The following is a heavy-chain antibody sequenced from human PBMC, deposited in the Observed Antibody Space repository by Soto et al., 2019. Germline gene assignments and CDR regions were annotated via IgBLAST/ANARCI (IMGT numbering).Heavy chain of an antibody. V-gene: IGHV4-34*01. CDR3: ARGDEIYCTRTSCQRKYFFDS. D-gene: IGHD2-2*01. Sequence: SETLSLTCAVYGGAFSADYWNWIRQPPGKGLEWIGEVNPSGITNYNSSLRSRVTISVDTSQIQISLKLTSVTAADTAVYFCARGDEIYCTRTSCQRKYFFDSWGQGALVTVPQ. CDR2: VNPSGIT. J-gene: IGHJ4*02. CDR1: GGAFSADY.